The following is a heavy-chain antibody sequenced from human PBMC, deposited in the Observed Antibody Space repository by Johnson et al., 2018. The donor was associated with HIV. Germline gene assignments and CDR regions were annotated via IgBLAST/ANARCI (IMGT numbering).Heavy chain of an antibody. V-gene: IGHV3-43D*03. J-gene: IGHJ3*02. CDR3: ARFVGAWSDDAVDI. D-gene: IGHD1-26*01. Sequence: VQLVESGGGVVQPGGSLRLSCAVSGFTFDDYAMHWVRQAPGKGLEWVSLISWDGNSTYYADSVKDRFTISRDNAKNSLHLQMNSLRAEDTAVYYCARFVGAWSDDAVDIWGQGTMVTVSS. CDR2: ISWDGNST. CDR1: GFTFDDYA.